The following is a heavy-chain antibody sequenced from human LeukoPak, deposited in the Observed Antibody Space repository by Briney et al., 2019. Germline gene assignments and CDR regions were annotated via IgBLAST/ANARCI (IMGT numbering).Heavy chain of an antibody. Sequence: GASVKVSCKASGYTFTRHGIGWVRQAPGQGLEWMGGIIPIFGTANYAQKFQGRVTITADESTSTAYMELSSLRSEDTAVYYCARGDDSSGYYYFDYWGQGTLVTVSS. V-gene: IGHV1-69*13. CDR3: ARGDDSSGYYYFDY. CDR1: GYTFTRHG. J-gene: IGHJ4*02. CDR2: IIPIFGTA. D-gene: IGHD3-22*01.